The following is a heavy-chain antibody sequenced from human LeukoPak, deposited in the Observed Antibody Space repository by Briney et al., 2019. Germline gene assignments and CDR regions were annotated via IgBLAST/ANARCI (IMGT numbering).Heavy chain of an antibody. CDR1: GFTFSAYA. CDR3: SRELHYYVAMDV. J-gene: IGHJ6*02. CDR2: IGSDNKP. V-gene: IGHV3-23*05. Sequence: GGSLRLSCEASGFTFSAYAMTWVRQAPGQGLEWVSSIGSDNKPHYSESVKGRFAISSDNSKSMLFLRMLSLEDEATAFYYSSRELHYYVAMDVWGQGTMVTVSS. D-gene: IGHD3-10*02.